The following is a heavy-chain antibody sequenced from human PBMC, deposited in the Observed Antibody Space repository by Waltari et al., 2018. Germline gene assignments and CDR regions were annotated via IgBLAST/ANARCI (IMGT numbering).Heavy chain of an antibody. CDR3: ARTLHSSGWYYYYYYYMDV. CDR1: GGTFSSYA. D-gene: IGHD6-19*01. V-gene: IGHV1-69*01. J-gene: IGHJ6*03. CDR2: IIPIFGTA. Sequence: QVQLVQSGAEVKKPGSSVKVSCKASGGTFSSYAISWVRQAPGQGLEWMGWIIPIFGTANYAQKFQGRVTITADESTSTAYMELSSLRSEDTAVYYCARTLHSSGWYYYYYYYMDVWGKGTTVTVSS.